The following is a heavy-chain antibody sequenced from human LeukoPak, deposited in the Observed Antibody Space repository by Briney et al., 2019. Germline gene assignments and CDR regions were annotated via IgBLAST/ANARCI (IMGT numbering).Heavy chain of an antibody. J-gene: IGHJ4*02. CDR2: IYTSGIT. V-gene: IGHV4-4*07. CDR3: ARGTGDSSSYSSYFDS. CDR1: GGSMRTSY. Sequence: SETLSLTCTVSGGSMRTSYWSWIRQPAGKGPEWVGRIYTSGITNYNPSLKSRVTMSVDTSKRQFSLTLSSVTAADTAVYFCARGTGDSSSYSSYFDSWGQGTLVTVSS. D-gene: IGHD3-22*01.